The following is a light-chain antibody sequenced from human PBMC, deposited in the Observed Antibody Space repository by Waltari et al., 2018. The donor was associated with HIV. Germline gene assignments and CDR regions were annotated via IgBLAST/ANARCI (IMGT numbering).Light chain of an antibody. CDR2: EVN. CDR3: CSYAGSSNVV. CDR1: SPNTGSYNL. V-gene: IGLV2-23*02. Sequence: QSALTQSASVSGSPGQSIPISCTGTSPNTGSYNLVSLYQQHPGKAPKVIIYEVNKRPSGVSNRFSGSTSGSTSSLTISGLQAEDEADYYCCSYAGSSNVVFGGGTKLTVL. J-gene: IGLJ2*01.